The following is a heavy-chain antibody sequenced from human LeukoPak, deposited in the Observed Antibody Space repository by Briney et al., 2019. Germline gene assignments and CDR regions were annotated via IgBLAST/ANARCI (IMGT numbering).Heavy chain of an antibody. V-gene: IGHV4-34*01. CDR1: GGSFSGYY. CDR3: ARGYLWFGELLSWYYYGMGV. J-gene: IGHJ6*02. CDR2: INHSGST. Sequence: SETLSLTCAVYGGSFSGYYWSWIRQPPGKGLEWIGEINHSGSTNYNPSLKSRVTISVDTSKNQFSLKLSSVTAADTAVYYCARGYLWFGELLSWYYYGMGVWGQGTTVTVSS. D-gene: IGHD3-10*01.